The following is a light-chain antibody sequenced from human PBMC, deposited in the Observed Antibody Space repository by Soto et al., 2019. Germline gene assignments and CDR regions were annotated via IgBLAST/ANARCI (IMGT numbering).Light chain of an antibody. J-gene: IGKJ3*01. CDR2: GAS. CDR1: QSGSSSY. Sequence: EIVLTQSPCALSVSPGERAALCCRASQSGSSSYLAWYQQKPGQAPRLLIYGASSRATGIPDRFSGSGSGTDFTLTISRLEPEDFAVYYCQQYGSSPFTFGPGTKVDIK. V-gene: IGKV3-20*01. CDR3: QQYGSSPFT.